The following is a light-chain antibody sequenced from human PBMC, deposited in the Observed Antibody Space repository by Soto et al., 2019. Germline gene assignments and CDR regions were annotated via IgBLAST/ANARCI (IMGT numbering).Light chain of an antibody. CDR3: GSYTGSIYV. Sequence: QSALAQPPSASGSPGQSITISCTGTSSDVGGYKFVSWYQQHPGKAPKLMIYKVSNRPSGVSSRFSGSKSGNTASLTISGLQAEDEADYYCGSYTGSIYVFGPGTKVTVL. CDR1: SSDVGGYKF. CDR2: KVS. J-gene: IGLJ1*01. V-gene: IGLV2-14*01.